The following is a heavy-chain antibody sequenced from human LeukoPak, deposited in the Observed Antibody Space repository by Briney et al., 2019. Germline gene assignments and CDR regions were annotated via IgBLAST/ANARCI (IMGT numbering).Heavy chain of an antibody. Sequence: PGGSLRLSCAASGFTFSSYWMSWVRHAPGKGLGWVANIKQDGSEKYYVDSVKGQFTISRDNAKNSLYLQISSLRAEDTAVYYCARESYYDILTPDYWGQGTLVTVSS. CDR2: IKQDGSEK. J-gene: IGHJ4*02. V-gene: IGHV3-7*01. CDR1: GFTFSSYW. CDR3: ARESYYDILTPDY. D-gene: IGHD3-9*01.